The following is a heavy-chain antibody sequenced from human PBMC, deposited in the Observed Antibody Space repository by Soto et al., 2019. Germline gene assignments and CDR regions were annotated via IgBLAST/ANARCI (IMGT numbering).Heavy chain of an antibody. Sequence: EVQLLESGGGLVQPGGSLRLSCAASGFTFSSYAMSWVRQAPGKGLEWVSAISGSGGSTYYADSVKGRFTISRDNSKNTLYLQMHSLRAEDTAVYYCAKGRGYCSSTSCYVGSDYWGQGTLVTVGS. CDR3: AKGRGYCSSTSCYVGSDY. CDR1: GFTFSSYA. J-gene: IGHJ4*02. D-gene: IGHD2-2*01. V-gene: IGHV3-23*01. CDR2: ISGSGGST.